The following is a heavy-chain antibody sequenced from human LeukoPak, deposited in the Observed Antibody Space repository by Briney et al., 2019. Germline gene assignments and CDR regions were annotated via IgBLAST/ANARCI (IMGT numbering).Heavy chain of an antibody. CDR1: GFTFSSSW. J-gene: IGHJ4*02. CDR2: INNDGSGT. Sequence: PGGSLRLSCAASGFTFSSSWMHWVRQGPGKGLVWVSRINNDGSGTNYADSVKGRFTISRDNAKNTLYLQMNSLGAEDTAVYYCASKITAVYWGQGTLVTVSS. CDR3: ASKITAVY. D-gene: IGHD6-19*01. V-gene: IGHV3-74*01.